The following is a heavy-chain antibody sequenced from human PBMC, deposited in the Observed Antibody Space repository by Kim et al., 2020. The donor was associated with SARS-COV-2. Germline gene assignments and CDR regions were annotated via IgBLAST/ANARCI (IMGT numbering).Heavy chain of an antibody. J-gene: IGHJ4*02. CDR2: IYSGGST. D-gene: IGHD4-17*01. Sequence: GGSLRLSCAASGFTVSSNYMSWVRQAPGKGLEWVSVIYSGGSTYYPDSVKGRFTVSRDNSKNTLYLQMNSLRAADTAVYFCARANPTQTYYGDFASFDYWGQGTLVTVSS. CDR1: GFTVSSNY. V-gene: IGHV3-53*01. CDR3: ARANPTQTYYGDFASFDY.